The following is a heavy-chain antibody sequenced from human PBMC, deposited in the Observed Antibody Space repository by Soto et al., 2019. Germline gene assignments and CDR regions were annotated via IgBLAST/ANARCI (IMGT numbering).Heavy chain of an antibody. J-gene: IGHJ5*02. CDR3: ARALVRSSEINWFDP. Sequence: SETLSLTCTVSGASISSFSWNWIRQPPGRALEWIGYIYYSGGSTNYNPSLKSRITISVDTSKNQFSLKLSSVTAADTAVYYSARALVRSSEINWFDPGGRETLVTVS. CDR1: GASISSFS. CDR2: IYYSGGST. D-gene: IGHD3-22*01. V-gene: IGHV4-59*01.